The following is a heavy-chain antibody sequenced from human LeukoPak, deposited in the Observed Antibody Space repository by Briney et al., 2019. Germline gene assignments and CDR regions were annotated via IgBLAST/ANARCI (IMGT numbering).Heavy chain of an antibody. CDR1: GFIFENYA. CDR2: ISWNSGRI. CDR3: ARDPGSLPAAIGYCYYGMDV. D-gene: IGHD2-2*02. V-gene: IGHV3-9*01. J-gene: IGHJ6*02. Sequence: GGSLRLSCAASGFIFENYALHWVRQAPGKGLEWVSGISWNSGRIGYADSMKGRFTISRDNAKNSLYLQMNSLRAEDTALYYCARDPGSLPAAIGYCYYGMDVWGQGTTVTVSS.